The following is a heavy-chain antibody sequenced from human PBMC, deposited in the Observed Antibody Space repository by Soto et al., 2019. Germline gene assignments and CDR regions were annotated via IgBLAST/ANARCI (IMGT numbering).Heavy chain of an antibody. CDR1: GFSFNTYV. V-gene: IGHV3-30*18. J-gene: IGHJ4*02. CDR2: ILYDGSKE. D-gene: IGHD2-2*01. Sequence: PGESLKISCTDSGFSFNTYVMDWVRQAPGKGLEWVARILYDGSKEYYADPVKGRFTISRDNSKNTLYLQMDRLRVEDKAVYFCEKGLALMPDNWGQGTPVTVSS. CDR3: EKGLALMPDN.